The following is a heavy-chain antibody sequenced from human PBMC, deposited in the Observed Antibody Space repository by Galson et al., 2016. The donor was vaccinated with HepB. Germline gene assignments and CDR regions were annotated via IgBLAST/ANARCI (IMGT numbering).Heavy chain of an antibody. CDR1: GFNVSDNY. CDR2: IHRDGHT. Sequence: SLRLSCAASGFNVSDNYMTWLRQAPGKGLEWVSVIHRDGHTYLAASVRGRFSISRDNLKNTVYLQMNRLRAEDTAVYCCARGLHCTGGRCYFGPWFDAWGQGSLVTVSS. CDR3: ARGLHCTGGRCYFGPWFDA. D-gene: IGHD2-15*01. V-gene: IGHV3-53*01. J-gene: IGHJ5*02.